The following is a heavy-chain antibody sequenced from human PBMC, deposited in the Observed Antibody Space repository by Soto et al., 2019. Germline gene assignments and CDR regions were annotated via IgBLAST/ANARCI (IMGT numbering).Heavy chain of an antibody. J-gene: IGHJ5*02. CDR2: INHSGST. D-gene: IGHD2-2*01. CDR1: GGSFSGYY. V-gene: IGHV4-34*01. Sequence: PSETLSLTCAVYGGSFSGYYWSWIRQPPGKGLEWIGEINHSGSTNYNPSLKSQVTISVDTSKNQFSLKLSSVTAADTAVYYCARERSRDWFDPWGQGTLVTVSS. CDR3: ARERSRDWFDP.